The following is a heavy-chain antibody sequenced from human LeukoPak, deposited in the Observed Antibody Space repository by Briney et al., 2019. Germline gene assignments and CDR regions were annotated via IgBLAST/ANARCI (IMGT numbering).Heavy chain of an antibody. CDR1: GFTFSSYW. CDR2: ISGSGGTT. J-gene: IGHJ4*02. V-gene: IGHV3-23*01. CDR3: AKGDVVTAIFPLDY. D-gene: IGHD5-12*01. Sequence: GGSLRLSCAASGFTFSSYWMHWVRQAPGKGLEWVSGISGSGGTTYYADSVQGRFTISRDNSKKTLFLQMSSLRAEDTAVYYCAKGDVVTAIFPLDYWGQGTLVIVSS.